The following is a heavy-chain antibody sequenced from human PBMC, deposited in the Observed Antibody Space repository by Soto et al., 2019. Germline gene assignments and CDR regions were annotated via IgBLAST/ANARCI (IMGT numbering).Heavy chain of an antibody. J-gene: IGHJ4*02. CDR1: GGSISTYY. CDR3: ARAGSALSTRGYDY. CDR2: IYYSGST. D-gene: IGHD3-10*01. Sequence: SETLCLTCTVSGGSISTYYWSWIRQPPGKGLEWIGYIYYSGSTNYNPSLKSRVTISVDTSKNQFSLKLSSVTAADTAVYYCARAGSALSTRGYDYWGQGTLVTVSS. V-gene: IGHV4-59*08.